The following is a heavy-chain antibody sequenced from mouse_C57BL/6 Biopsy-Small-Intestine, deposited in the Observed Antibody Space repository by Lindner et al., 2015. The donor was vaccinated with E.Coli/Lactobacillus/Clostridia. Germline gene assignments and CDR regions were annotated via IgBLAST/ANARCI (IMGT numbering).Heavy chain of an antibody. D-gene: IGHD2-4*01. CDR3: ARGNSMIRGAESDY. Sequence: SVKVSCKNSGYSFRSYAINWVRQAPGQGLEWMGWVSAYNGNTRYAQKVQGRVTMTVDTSTDTAYMELRSLTSDDTAIYYCARGNSMIRGAESDYWGQGTLVTVAS. CDR1: GYSFRSYA. J-gene: IGHJ4*01. V-gene: IGHV1-4*01. CDR2: VSAYNGNT.